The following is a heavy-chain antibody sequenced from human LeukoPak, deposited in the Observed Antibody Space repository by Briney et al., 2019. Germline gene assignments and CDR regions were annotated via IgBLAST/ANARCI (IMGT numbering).Heavy chain of an antibody. V-gene: IGHV4-39*01. J-gene: IGHJ2*01. D-gene: IGHD3-22*01. CDR1: GDSISSSSSY. CDR2: IYYSGST. Sequence: SETLSLTCTVSGDSISSSSSYWVWIRQPPGMGLEWIGSIYYSGSTYSNPSLKSRVTISVDTSKNQFSLKVSSVAAADTAVYYCARYESSAYGIDVWGRGTLVTVSS. CDR3: ARYESSAYGIDV.